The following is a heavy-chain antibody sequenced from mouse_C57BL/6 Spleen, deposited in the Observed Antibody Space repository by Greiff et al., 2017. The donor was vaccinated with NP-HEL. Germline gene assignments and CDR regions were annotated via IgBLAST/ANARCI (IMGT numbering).Heavy chain of an antibody. CDR3: ARCYYYSSSHFAY. CDR2: IWRGGST. CDR1: GFSLTSYG. J-gene: IGHJ3*01. D-gene: IGHD1-1*01. V-gene: IGHV2-2*01. Sequence: VKLQESGPGLVQPLQSLSITCTVSGFSLTSYGVHWVRQFSGKGLEWVGVIWRGGSTDYNAALLSGMSISKDNSRSQVFFKMNSLQADDTAIYYCARCYYYSSSHFAYWGQGTLVTVSA.